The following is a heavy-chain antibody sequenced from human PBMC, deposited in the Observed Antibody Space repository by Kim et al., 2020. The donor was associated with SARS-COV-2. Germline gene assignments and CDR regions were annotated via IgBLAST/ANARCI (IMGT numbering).Heavy chain of an antibody. J-gene: IGHJ4*02. Sequence: SETLSLTCTVSGDSISSNNWWTWVRQPPRKGLEWIGDIYHSGTTNYNPSFQSRVTMSVDKSQNQFFLKLTSVTAADTAFYFCARSRSGSLFDSWGQGALVTVSS. CDR1: GDSISSNNW. CDR2: IYHSGTT. D-gene: IGHD3-10*01. CDR3: ARSRSGSLFDS. V-gene: IGHV4-4*02.